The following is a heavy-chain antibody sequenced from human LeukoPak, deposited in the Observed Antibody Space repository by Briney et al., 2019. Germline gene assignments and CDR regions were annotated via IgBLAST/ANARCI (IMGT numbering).Heavy chain of an antibody. V-gene: IGHV3-7*01. CDR2: IREDSTEK. J-gene: IGHJ4*02. CDR1: GFSLRKYW. Sequence: PGGSLRLSCVASGFSLRKYWMSWVRQAPGKGLEWVACIREDSTEKKYVDSVKGRFTISRDNAKNSLDLQMTSLRVEDTAVYYCAKGIQDSSGSLWGQGTLVTVSS. D-gene: IGHD6-19*01. CDR3: AKGIQDSSGSL.